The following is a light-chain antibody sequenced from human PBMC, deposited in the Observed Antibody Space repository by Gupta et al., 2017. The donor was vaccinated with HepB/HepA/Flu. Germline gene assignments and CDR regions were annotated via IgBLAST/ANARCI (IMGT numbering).Light chain of an antibody. Sequence: QSVLTQPPSVSGAPGQRVTISCTGSSSNIGAGYGVHWYQHLPGAAPKLLIFDNNNRPSGVPDRVSGSKSGTSAALAITGPQAEDEADYYCQSYDTDLSGFWVFGGGTKLTVL. V-gene: IGLV1-40*01. J-gene: IGLJ3*02. CDR2: DNN. CDR3: QSYDTDLSGFWV. CDR1: SSNIGAGYG.